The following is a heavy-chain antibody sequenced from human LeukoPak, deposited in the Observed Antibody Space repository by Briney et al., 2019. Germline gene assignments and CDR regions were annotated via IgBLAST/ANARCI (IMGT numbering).Heavy chain of an antibody. V-gene: IGHV3-21*01. CDR1: GFTFSRYT. CDR2: ISGSNSYI. J-gene: IGHJ4*02. D-gene: IGHD1-1*01. CDR3: ARALTTLTYEGY. Sequence: GGSLRLSCAASGFTFSRYTMHWIRQAPGKGLEWVSSISGSNSYIFYADSVKGRFTVSRDNAKDSLYLQMNSLRAEDTAVYYCARALTTLTYEGYWGQGTLVTVSS.